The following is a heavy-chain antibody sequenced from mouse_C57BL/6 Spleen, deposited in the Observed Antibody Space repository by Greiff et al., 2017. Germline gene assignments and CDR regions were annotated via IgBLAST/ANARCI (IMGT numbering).Heavy chain of an antibody. D-gene: IGHD3-2*02. CDR2: IYPGDGDT. J-gene: IGHJ2*01. CDR3: ARDSSGPFDY. V-gene: IGHV1-82*01. Sequence: VMLVESGPELVKPGASVKISCKASGYAFSSSWMNWVKQRPGKGLEWIGRIYPGDGDTNYNGKFKGKATLTADKSSSTAYMQLSSLTSEDSAVYFCARDSSGPFDYWGQGTTLTVSS. CDR1: GYAFSSSW.